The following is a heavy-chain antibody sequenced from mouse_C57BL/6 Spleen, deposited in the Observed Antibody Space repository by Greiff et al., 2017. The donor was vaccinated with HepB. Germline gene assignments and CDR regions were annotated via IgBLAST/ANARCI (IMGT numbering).Heavy chain of an antibody. CDR1: GFTFSSYA. CDR3: ARDRYYGSRFFDY. CDR2: ISHAGSYT. D-gene: IGHD1-1*01. J-gene: IGHJ2*01. V-gene: IGHV5-4*01. Sequence: EVQLLESGGGLVKPGGSLKLSCAASGFTFSSYAMSWVRQTPEKSLEWVATISHAGSYTYYPDNVKGRVTISRDKAKNNPYLQMSHLTSEDTAVYYCARDRYYGSRFFDYWGQGTTLTVSS.